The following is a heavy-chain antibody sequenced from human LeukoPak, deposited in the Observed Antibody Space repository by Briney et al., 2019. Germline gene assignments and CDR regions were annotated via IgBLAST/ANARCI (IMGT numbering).Heavy chain of an antibody. CDR3: AKDQQQLVRGWFDP. V-gene: IGHV3-23*01. Sequence: PGGSLRLSCAASGLTFSSYAMSWDRQAPGKGLEWVSAISGSGGSTYYADSVKGRFTISRDNSKNTLYLQMNSLRAEDTAVYYCAKDQQQLVRGWFDPWGQGTLVTVSS. D-gene: IGHD6-13*01. J-gene: IGHJ5*02. CDR1: GLTFSSYA. CDR2: ISGSGGST.